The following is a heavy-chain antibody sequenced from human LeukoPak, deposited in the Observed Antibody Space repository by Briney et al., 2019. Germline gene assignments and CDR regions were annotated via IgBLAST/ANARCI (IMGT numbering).Heavy chain of an antibody. CDR1: GYTFTGYY. J-gene: IGHJ4*02. CDR3: ARDPLSNWGERTFDY. Sequence: GASVKVSCKASGYTFTGYYMHWVRQAPGQGLEWMGWINPNSGGTNYAQKFQGRVTMTRDTSISTAYMELSRLRSDDTAGYYCARDPLSNWGERTFDYWGQGTLVTVSS. CDR2: INPNSGGT. D-gene: IGHD7-27*01. V-gene: IGHV1-2*02.